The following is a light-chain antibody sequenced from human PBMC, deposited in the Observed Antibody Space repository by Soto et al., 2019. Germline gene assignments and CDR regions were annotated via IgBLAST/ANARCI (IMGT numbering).Light chain of an antibody. J-gene: IGLJ1*01. CDR2: EVT. Sequence: QSALTQPPSASGSPGQSVTISCTGTSSDVGAYNYVSWFQQHPGKAPKLMIYEVTKRPSGVPDRFFGSKSGNTASLTVSGLQAEDEADSYCSSYAGSNNLNVFGTGTKVTVL. V-gene: IGLV2-8*01. CDR1: SSDVGAYNY. CDR3: SSYAGSNNLNV.